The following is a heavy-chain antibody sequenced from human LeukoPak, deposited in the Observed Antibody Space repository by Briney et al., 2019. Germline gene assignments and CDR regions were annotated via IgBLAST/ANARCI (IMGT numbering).Heavy chain of an antibody. J-gene: IGHJ4*02. Sequence: SETLSLTCAVYGGSFSGYYWSWVRQPRGKGLEWIGEINHSGSTNYNPSLKSRVTISVDTSKNQFSLKLSSVTAADTAVYYCARIGSGWYRDYWGQGTLVTVSS. V-gene: IGHV4-34*01. CDR3: ARIGSGWYRDY. D-gene: IGHD6-19*01. CDR2: INHSGST. CDR1: GGSFSGYY.